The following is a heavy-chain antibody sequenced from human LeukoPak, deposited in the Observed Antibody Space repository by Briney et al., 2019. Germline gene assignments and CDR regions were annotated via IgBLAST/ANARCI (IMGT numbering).Heavy chain of an antibody. CDR1: RFTFSSYS. Sequence: PGGSLRLSCAASRFTFSSYSMNWVRQAPGKGLEWVSSISSSSSYIYYADSVKGRFTISRDNAKNSLYLQMNSLRAEDTAVYYCARASSGWYYFDYWGQGTLVTVSS. D-gene: IGHD6-19*01. J-gene: IGHJ4*02. CDR3: ARASSGWYYFDY. V-gene: IGHV3-21*01. CDR2: ISSSSSYI.